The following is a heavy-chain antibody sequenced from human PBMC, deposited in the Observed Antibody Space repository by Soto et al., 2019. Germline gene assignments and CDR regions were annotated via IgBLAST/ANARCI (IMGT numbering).Heavy chain of an antibody. CDR3: ANSVKYGWFDP. CDR1: GGSISSDNW. V-gene: IGHV4-4*02. CDR2: IYHTEST. D-gene: IGHD4-4*01. Sequence: SETLSLTCAVSGGSISSDNWLSWFLQPPVNGLDLIGEIYHTESTEYNPSLKSRVSISIYRSESHFSLKLNAVTAADTAVYYCANSVKYGWFDPWGQGTLVTVSS. J-gene: IGHJ5*02.